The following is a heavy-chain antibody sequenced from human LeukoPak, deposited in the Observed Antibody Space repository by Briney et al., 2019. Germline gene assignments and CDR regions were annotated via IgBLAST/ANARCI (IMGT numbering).Heavy chain of an antibody. Sequence: GGSLRLSCAASGFTFSTYEMNWFRQAPGKGLEWVSYISSSGSTIYYADSMKGRFTISRDNAKNSLYLQMNSLRAEDTALYHCARAGYYYDSSGYSYYFDYWGQGTLVTVSS. D-gene: IGHD3-22*01. V-gene: IGHV3-48*03. CDR3: ARAGYYYDSSGYSYYFDY. CDR2: ISSSGSTI. J-gene: IGHJ4*02. CDR1: GFTFSTYE.